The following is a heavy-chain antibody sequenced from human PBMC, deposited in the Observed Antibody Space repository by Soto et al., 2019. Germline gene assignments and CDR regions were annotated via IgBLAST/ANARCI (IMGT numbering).Heavy chain of an antibody. V-gene: IGHV1-69*01. Sequence: QVQLVQSGAEVKKPGSSVKVSCKASGGTFSSYAISWVRQAPGQGLEWMGGIIPIVGTANYAQKFQGRVTITADESTSTAYMELSSLRSEDTAVYYCARDLVVPAEDQFYYYYYGMDVWGQGTTVTVSS. CDR2: IIPIVGTA. CDR3: ARDLVVPAEDQFYYYYYGMDV. J-gene: IGHJ6*02. CDR1: GGTFSSYA. D-gene: IGHD2-2*01.